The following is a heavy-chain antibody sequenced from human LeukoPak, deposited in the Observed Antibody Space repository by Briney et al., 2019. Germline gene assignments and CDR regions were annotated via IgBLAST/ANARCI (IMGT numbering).Heavy chain of an antibody. J-gene: IGHJ4*02. CDR2: ISYDGSNK. V-gene: IGHV3-30*18. CDR3: AKDRSGMAYYFDF. CDR1: GFTFSSYG. D-gene: IGHD3-10*01. Sequence: PGRSLRLSCAASGFTFSSYGMHWVRQAPGKGLEWVAVISYDGSNKYYADSVKGRFTISRDNSKNTLYLQMNSLRAEDTAVYYCAKDRSGMAYYFDFWGQGTLVTVSS.